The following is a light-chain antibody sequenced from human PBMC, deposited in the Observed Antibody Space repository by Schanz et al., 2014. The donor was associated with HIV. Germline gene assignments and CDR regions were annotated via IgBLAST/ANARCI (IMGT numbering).Light chain of an antibody. CDR2: ATY. Sequence: QSVLTQPPSASGTPGQRVTMSCSASSSNIATNAVNWYQQLPGTAPKLLIYATYNRPSGVPDRFSGSNSGTSASLTISGLQAEDEADYYCNSYTSKNTPIFAGGPKLT. J-gene: IGLJ2*01. CDR1: SSNIATNA. V-gene: IGLV1-44*01. CDR3: NSYTSKNTPI.